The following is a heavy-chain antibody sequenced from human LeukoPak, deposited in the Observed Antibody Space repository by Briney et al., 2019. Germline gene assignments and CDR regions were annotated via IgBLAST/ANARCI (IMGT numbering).Heavy chain of an antibody. CDR2: MNPNSGNT. V-gene: IGHV1-8*02. J-gene: IGHJ3*01. CDR3: ASDTSHTGGYYYREDAFDV. CDR1: GGTFSSYA. D-gene: IGHD3-22*01. Sequence: GASVKVSCKASGGTFSSYAISWVRQATGQGLEWMGWMNPNSGNTGYAQKFQGRVTMTRNTSISTAYMELNSLTSEDTAVYYWASDTSHTGGYYYREDAFDVWGQGTMVTVSS.